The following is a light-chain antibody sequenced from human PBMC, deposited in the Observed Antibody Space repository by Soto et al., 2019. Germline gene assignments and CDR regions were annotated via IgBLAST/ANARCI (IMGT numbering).Light chain of an antibody. CDR3: SAHGGTNPYV. CDR1: ASDIGGYTF. Sequence: QSALTQPPSASGSPGQSVAISCTGTASDIGGYTFVSWYQQHPGKAPKLLIYDVNNRPSGVPDRFSGSKSGNTASLTVSGLQAEDEADYYCSAHGGTNPYVFGTGTKLNVL. J-gene: IGLJ1*01. V-gene: IGLV2-8*01. CDR2: DVN.